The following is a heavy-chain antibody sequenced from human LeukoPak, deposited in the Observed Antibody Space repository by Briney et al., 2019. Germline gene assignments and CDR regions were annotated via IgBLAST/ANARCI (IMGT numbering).Heavy chain of an antibody. Sequence: GGSLRLSCATSGFTLSSYAMNWVRQAPGKGLEGVSSISRSSTYKFYVDSVKGRFTVSRDNAKNSLYLQMNSLRAEDTAVYYCARDLETGKYSSSWYSYYGMDVWGQGTTVTVSS. J-gene: IGHJ6*02. CDR3: ARDLETGKYSSSWYSYYGMDV. CDR1: GFTLSSYA. V-gene: IGHV3-21*01. D-gene: IGHD6-13*01. CDR2: ISRSSTYK.